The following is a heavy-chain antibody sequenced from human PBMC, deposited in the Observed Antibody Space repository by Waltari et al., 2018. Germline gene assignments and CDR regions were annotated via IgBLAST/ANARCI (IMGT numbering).Heavy chain of an antibody. D-gene: IGHD3-3*01. J-gene: IGHJ1*01. V-gene: IGHV3-23*01. CDR1: GFTFSSYA. Sequence: EVQLLESGGGLVQPGGSLRLSCAASGFTFSSYAMSWVRQAPGKGLEGVSAISGSGGSTYYADSVKGRFTISRDNSKNTLYLQMNSLRAEDTAVYYCATASYDFWSGYFFQHWGQGTLVTVSS. CDR3: ATASYDFWSGYFFQH. CDR2: ISGSGGST.